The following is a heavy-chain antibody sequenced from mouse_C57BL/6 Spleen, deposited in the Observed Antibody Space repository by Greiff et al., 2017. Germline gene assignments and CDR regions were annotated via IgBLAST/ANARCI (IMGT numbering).Heavy chain of an antibody. D-gene: IGHD2-5*01. CDR2: IDPSDSYT. V-gene: IGHV1-69*01. Sequence: VQLQQPGAELVMPGASVKLSCKASGYTFTSYWMHWVKQRPGQGLEWIGEIDPSDSYTNYNQKFKGKSALTVDKSSSTAYMQLSSLTSEDSAVYDCARRHYSNYDWFAYWGQGTLVTVSA. CDR1: GYTFTSYW. J-gene: IGHJ3*01. CDR3: ARRHYSNYDWFAY.